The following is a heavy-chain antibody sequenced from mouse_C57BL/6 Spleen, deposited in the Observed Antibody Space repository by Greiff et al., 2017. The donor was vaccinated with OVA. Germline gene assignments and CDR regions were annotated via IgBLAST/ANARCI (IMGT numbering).Heavy chain of an antibody. Sequence: EVKLQESGPGLVKPSQSLSLTCSVTGYSITSGYYWNWIRQFPGNKLEWMGYISYDGSNNYNPSLKNRISITRDTSKNQFFLKLNSVTTEDTATYYCAREGGKTPFAYWGQGTLVTVSA. V-gene: IGHV3-6*01. CDR3: AREGGKTPFAY. CDR2: ISYDGSN. CDR1: GYSITSGYY. J-gene: IGHJ3*01.